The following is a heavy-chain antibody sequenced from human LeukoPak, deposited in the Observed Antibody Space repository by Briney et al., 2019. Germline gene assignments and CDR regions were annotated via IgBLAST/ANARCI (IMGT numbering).Heavy chain of an antibody. Sequence: PSETLSLTCTVSGGSISSYYWSWIRQPPGKGLEWIGYIYYSGSTNYNPSLKSRVTISVDTSKNQFSLKLSSVTAADTAVYHCAVINWNDVEADYWGQGTLVTVSS. CDR3: AVINWNDVEADY. J-gene: IGHJ4*02. D-gene: IGHD1-20*01. V-gene: IGHV4-59*01. CDR2: IYYSGST. CDR1: GGSISSYY.